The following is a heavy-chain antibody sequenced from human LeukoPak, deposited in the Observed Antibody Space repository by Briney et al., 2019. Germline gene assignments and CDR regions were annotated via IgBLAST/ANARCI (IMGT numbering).Heavy chain of an antibody. Sequence: PSETLSLTCAVYGGSFSGYYWSWIRQHPGEGLEWIGYSSYSGSAYYKSSLKSRVTISVDTSKNQFSLKPSSVTAADTAVYYCARGDYDILTGSYNWFDPWGQGTLVTVSS. J-gene: IGHJ5*02. CDR2: SSYSGSA. D-gene: IGHD3-9*01. CDR1: GGSFSGYY. V-gene: IGHV4-34*01. CDR3: ARGDYDILTGSYNWFDP.